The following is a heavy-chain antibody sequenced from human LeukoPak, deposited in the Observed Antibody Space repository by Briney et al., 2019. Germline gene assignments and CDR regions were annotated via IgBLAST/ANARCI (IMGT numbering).Heavy chain of an antibody. CDR1: GFAFDDFA. Sequence: GGSLSLSCTTSGFAFDDFAMSWVRQPAGKGLEWVGFIRRRAYGGAAEYAASVKGRFIISRDDSKGIAYLQMNSLKTEDTVVYYCSRNGLVDFDYWRQGSRVIVSP. V-gene: IGHV3-49*04. CDR2: IRRRAYGGAA. CDR3: SRNGLVDFDY. J-gene: IGHJ4*02.